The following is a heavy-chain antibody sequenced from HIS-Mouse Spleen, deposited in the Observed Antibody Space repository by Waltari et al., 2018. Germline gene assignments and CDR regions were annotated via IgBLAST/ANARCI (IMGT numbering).Heavy chain of an antibody. CDR2: YYSGST. CDR1: GGSISSYY. J-gene: IGHJ2*01. CDR3: ARASRDLLLPRYFDL. Sequence: QVQLQESGPGLVKPSETLSLTCTVSGGSISSYYWLWIRQPPGTGLEWIGYYSGSTNYNPSLKSRVTISVDTSKNQFSLKLSSVTAADTAVYYCARASRDLLLPRYFDLWGRGTLVTVSS. V-gene: IGHV4-59*01.